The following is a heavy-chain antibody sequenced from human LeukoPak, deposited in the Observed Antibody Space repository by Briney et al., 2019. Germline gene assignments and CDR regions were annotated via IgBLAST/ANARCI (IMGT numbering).Heavy chain of an antibody. CDR2: IYYSGST. CDR3: ARVDGDYGYYYMDV. CDR1: GGSISSYY. V-gene: IGHV4-59*01. Sequence: SETLSLTCTVSGGSISSYYWSWIRQPPGKGLEWIGYIYYSGSTNYNPSLKSRVTISLDTSKNQFSLKVSSVTAADTAVYYCARVDGDYGYYYMDVGGKGTTVIISS. D-gene: IGHD4-17*01. J-gene: IGHJ6*03.